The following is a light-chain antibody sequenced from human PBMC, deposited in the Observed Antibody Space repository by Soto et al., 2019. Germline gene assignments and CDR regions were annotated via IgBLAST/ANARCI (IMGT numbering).Light chain of an antibody. Sequence: MRQSPATLSVSPGEGATRYCRASQSISGWLAWYQQKPGKAPKLLIYDASSLESGVPSRFSGSGSGTEFTLTISSLQPDDFATYYCQHYNSYSEAFGQGTKVDIK. CDR2: DAS. CDR1: QSISGW. V-gene: IGKV1-5*01. CDR3: QHYNSYSEA. J-gene: IGKJ1*01.